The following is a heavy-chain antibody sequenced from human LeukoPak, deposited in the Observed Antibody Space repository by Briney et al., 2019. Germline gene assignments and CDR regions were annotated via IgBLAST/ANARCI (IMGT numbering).Heavy chain of an antibody. CDR3: ARDSRSSSWTLDY. Sequence: SETLSLTCTVSGGSISSGGYYWSWIRQHPGKGLEWIGYIYYSGSTYYNSSLKSRVIISVDTSKNQLSLKLSSVTAADTAVYYCARDSRSSSWTLDYWGQGTLVTVSS. CDR2: IYYSGST. J-gene: IGHJ4*02. V-gene: IGHV4-31*03. D-gene: IGHD6-13*01. CDR1: GGSISSGGYY.